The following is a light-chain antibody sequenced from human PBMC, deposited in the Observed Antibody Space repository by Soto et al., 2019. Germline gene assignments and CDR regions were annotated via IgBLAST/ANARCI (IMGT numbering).Light chain of an antibody. CDR1: QTISTY. CDR2: DAS. V-gene: IGKV1-5*01. Sequence: MTQSPATLSVSVGERATITCRASQTISTYLAWYQHKPGKAPNLLIYDASTLVSGIPARFSGSGSGTEFTLTISSLQPGDFATYYCQQYDAGPFPFGRGTRLEI. CDR3: QQYDAGPFP. J-gene: IGKJ5*01.